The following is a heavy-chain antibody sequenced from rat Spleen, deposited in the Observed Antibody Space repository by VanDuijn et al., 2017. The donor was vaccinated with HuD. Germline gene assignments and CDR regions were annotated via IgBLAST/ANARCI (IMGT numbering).Heavy chain of an antibody. CDR3: TRMRHYFDS. CDR2: ITNAAGKV. Sequence: EVQLVESGGGLVQPGRSLKLSCVASGFTFNNYWMTWIRQAPGKGLEWVSSITNAAGKVHYPDSVKGRFTISRDTAQNTLYLQMNGLRSGDTATYYCTRMRHYFDSWGQGVMVTVSS. CDR1: GFTFNNYW. J-gene: IGHJ2*01. V-gene: IGHV5-31*01.